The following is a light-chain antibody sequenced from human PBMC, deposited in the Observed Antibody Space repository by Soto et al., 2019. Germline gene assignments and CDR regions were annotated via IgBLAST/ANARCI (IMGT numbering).Light chain of an antibody. CDR1: SSDVGSYNL. CDR2: EGS. J-gene: IGLJ1*01. CDR3: CSFAGSNTFV. Sequence: QSALTQPASVSGSPGQSITLSCTGTSSDVGSYNLVSWYQQHPGKAPKLMIYEGSKRPSGVSNRFSGSKSGNTASLTISGLQAEDEADYYCCSFAGSNTFVFGTGTKVNV. V-gene: IGLV2-23*03.